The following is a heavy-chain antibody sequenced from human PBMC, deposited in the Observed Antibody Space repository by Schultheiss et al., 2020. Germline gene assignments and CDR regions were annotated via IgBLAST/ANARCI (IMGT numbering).Heavy chain of an antibody. CDR2: IRSKAYGGTT. CDR1: GFTFGDYA. Sequence: GESLKISCTASGFTFGDYAMSWVRQAPGKGLEWVGFIRSKAYGGTTEYAASVKGRFTISRDDSKSIAYLQMNSLKTEDTAVYYCGGHYDSSGYYLTERADAFDIWGQGTMVTVSS. V-gene: IGHV3-49*04. D-gene: IGHD3-22*01. J-gene: IGHJ3*02. CDR3: GGHYDSSGYYLTERADAFDI.